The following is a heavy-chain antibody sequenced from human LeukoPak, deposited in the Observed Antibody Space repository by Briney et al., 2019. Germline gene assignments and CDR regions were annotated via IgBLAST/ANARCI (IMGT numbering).Heavy chain of an antibody. CDR1: GFTFTMFS. D-gene: IGHD2-2*01. CDR2: IRGRSDTT. Sequence: GGSLRLSCAASGFTFTMFSMNWLRQAPGKGLEWIAFIRGRSDTTYYADSVQGRFTISRDNAKKSLYLEMSSLRAEDTALYYCAREWEGCSTTDCPFDFWGQGTLVTVSS. J-gene: IGHJ4*02. V-gene: IGHV3-48*01. CDR3: AREWEGCSTTDCPFDF.